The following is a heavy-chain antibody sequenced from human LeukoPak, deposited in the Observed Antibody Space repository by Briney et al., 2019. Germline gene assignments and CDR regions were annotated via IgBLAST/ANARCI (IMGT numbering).Heavy chain of an antibody. J-gene: IGHJ4*02. Sequence: ASVKVSCRASGYTFTDYFMHWVRQAPGQGLEWMGWINPNSGGTNFAQKFQGRVTMTRDTSISTAYMELSSLRSEDTAVYYCARIGYSYGSPKDWGQGTLVTVSS. D-gene: IGHD5-18*01. CDR2: INPNSGGT. V-gene: IGHV1-2*02. CDR3: ARIGYSYGSPKD. CDR1: GYTFTDYF.